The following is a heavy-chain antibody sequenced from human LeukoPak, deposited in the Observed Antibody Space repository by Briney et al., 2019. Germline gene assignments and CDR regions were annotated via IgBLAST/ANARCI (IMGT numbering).Heavy chain of an antibody. J-gene: IGHJ3*02. Sequence: ASVKVSCKASGYTFTAYYMHWVRQAPGQGLEWMGWINPNSGGTDYAQKFQGRVTMTRDTSTSTAYMELSSLRSDDTAVYYCAIEYSGYSWAFDIWGHGTRVTVSS. CDR2: INPNSGGT. V-gene: IGHV1-2*02. CDR3: AIEYSGYSWAFDI. D-gene: IGHD5-12*01. CDR1: GYTFTAYY.